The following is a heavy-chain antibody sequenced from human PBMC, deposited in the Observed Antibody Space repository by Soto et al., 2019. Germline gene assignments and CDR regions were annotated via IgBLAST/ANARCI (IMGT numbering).Heavy chain of an antibody. CDR1: GYTFTSYY. J-gene: IGHJ5*02. CDR3: ARGQNWFDP. V-gene: IGHV1-46*01. CDR2: INPSGGST. Sequence: ASVKVSCKASGYTFTSYYMHWVRQAPGQGLEWMGIINPSGGSTSYAQKFQGRVTMTTDTSTSTAYMELRSLRSDDTAVYYCARGQNWFDPWGQGTLVTVSS.